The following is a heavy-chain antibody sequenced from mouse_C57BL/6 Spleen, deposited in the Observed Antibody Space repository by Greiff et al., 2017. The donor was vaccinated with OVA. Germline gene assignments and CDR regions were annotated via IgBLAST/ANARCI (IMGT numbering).Heavy chain of an antibody. CDR3: AKDVYYAMDY. J-gene: IGHJ4*01. CDR1: GFSLTSYG. Sequence: VKLMESGPGLVAPSQSLSITCTVSGFSLTSYGVSWVRQPPGKGLEWLGGIWGEGGTNYNSALISRLGISKDNSKSQVFIKLNSLQTDDTATYYCAKDVYYAMDYWGQGTSVTVSS. CDR2: IWGEGGT. V-gene: IGHV2-3*01.